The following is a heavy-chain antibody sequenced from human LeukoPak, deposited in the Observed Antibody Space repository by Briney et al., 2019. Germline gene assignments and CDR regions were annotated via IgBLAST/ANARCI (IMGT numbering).Heavy chain of an antibody. Sequence: PSETLSLTCTVSGDSISSYYWSWIRQPPGKGLEWIGYIYTSGGTNYIPSLKGRVTISIDTSKNQFSLKLSSVTAADSAVYYCARHGNYYDQAFDHWGQGTLVTVSS. V-gene: IGHV4-59*08. CDR3: ARHGNYYDQAFDH. CDR2: IYTSGGT. CDR1: GDSISSYY. J-gene: IGHJ4*02. D-gene: IGHD3-22*01.